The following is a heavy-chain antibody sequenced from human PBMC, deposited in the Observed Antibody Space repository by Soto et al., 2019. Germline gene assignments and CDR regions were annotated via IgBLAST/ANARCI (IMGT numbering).Heavy chain of an antibody. CDR1: GYSLTSYW. CDR3: AGQGYYDSGGYFPFDY. CDR2: IYPGDSDT. Sequence: PGESLKISCKGSGYSLTSYWIAWVRQMPGKGLEWMGIIYPGDSDTRHSPAFQGQVTFSVDKSTSTAHLQWSSLKASDTAMYYCAGQGYYDSGGYFPFDYWGQGTQVTVSS. V-gene: IGHV5-51*01. J-gene: IGHJ4*02. D-gene: IGHD3-22*01.